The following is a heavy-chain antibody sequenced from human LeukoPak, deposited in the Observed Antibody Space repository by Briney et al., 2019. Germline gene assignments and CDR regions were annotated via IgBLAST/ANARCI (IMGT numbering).Heavy chain of an antibody. CDR3: ARDVGVGATEPYYFDY. J-gene: IGHJ4*02. CDR1: GFTFSSYS. V-gene: IGHV3-48*01. Sequence: GGSLRLSCAASGFTFSSYSMNWVRQAPGKGLEWVSYISSSSSTIYYADSVKGRFTISRDNAKNSLYLQTNSLGAEDTAVYYCARDVGVGATEPYYFDYWGQGTLVTVSS. D-gene: IGHD1-26*01. CDR2: ISSSSSTI.